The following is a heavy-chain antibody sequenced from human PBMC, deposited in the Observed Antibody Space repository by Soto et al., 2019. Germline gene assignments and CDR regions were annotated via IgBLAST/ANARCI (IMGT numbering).Heavy chain of an antibody. Sequence: QVQLVQSGAEVKTPGASVKVSCKASGYTFTKYAISWMRQAPGQGLEWIGWISVYNGNTKYAENLQGIVTVTKDTSTTTVYMDLRSLRSDDTAVYYCAREGAGLYYYYYGMDVWGQGTTVTVPS. CDR1: GYTFTKYA. D-gene: IGHD6-19*01. V-gene: IGHV1-18*01. CDR2: ISVYNGNT. CDR3: AREGAGLYYYYYGMDV. J-gene: IGHJ6*01.